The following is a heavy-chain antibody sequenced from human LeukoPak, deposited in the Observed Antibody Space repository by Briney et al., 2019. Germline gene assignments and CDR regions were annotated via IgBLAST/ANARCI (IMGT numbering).Heavy chain of an antibody. Sequence: SLRLSCAASGFTFDDYAMHWVRQAPGKGLEWVSGISWNSGSIGYADSVKGRFTISRDNAKNSLYLQMNSLRAEDTALYYCAKDTSPLAGSGYFDYWGQGTLVTVSS. CDR1: GFTFDDYA. CDR3: AKDTSPLAGSGYFDY. V-gene: IGHV3-9*01. J-gene: IGHJ4*02. D-gene: IGHD3-3*01. CDR2: ISWNSGSI.